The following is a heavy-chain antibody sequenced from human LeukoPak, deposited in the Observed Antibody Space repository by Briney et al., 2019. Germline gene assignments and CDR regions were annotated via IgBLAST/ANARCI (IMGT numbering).Heavy chain of an antibody. V-gene: IGHV4-59*01. D-gene: IGHD5-12*01. Sequence: SETLSLTCAVYGGSFSGYYWSWIRQPPGKGLEWIGYIYYSGSTNYNPSLKSRVTISVDTSKNQFSLKLSSVTAAGTAVYYCARVYGGGYDFRGAFDIWGQGTMVTVSS. CDR3: ARVYGGGYDFRGAFDI. J-gene: IGHJ3*02. CDR1: GGSFSGYY. CDR2: IYYSGST.